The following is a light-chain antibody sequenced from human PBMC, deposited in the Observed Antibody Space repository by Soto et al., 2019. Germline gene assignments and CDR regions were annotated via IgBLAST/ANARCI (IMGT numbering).Light chain of an antibody. J-gene: IGKJ2*03. V-gene: IGKV1-33*01. CDR2: DTT. Sequence: DIQMTQSPTSLATSVGDRVTISCQASQDLTNFLNWYQQKPGEAPKLLIYDTTTLEEGVPSRFSGGGCGRDLTFTINDLQTEGAAVYSCQHYENLAYSFGGGTKLEFK. CDR1: QDLTNF. CDR3: QHYENLAYS.